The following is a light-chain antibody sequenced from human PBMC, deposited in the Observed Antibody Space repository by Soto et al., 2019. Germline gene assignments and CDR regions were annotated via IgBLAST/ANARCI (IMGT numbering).Light chain of an antibody. CDR2: EVS. CDR3: SSYRSSSTRV. Sequence: QSVLTQPASVSGSPGQSITISCTGTSSDVGDYNYVSWNQHHPGKAPKLMIYEVSNRPSGVSNRFSGSKSGNTASLIVSGLQAEDEADYYCSSYRSSSTRVFGTGTKVTVL. CDR1: SSDVGDYNY. V-gene: IGLV2-14*01. J-gene: IGLJ1*01.